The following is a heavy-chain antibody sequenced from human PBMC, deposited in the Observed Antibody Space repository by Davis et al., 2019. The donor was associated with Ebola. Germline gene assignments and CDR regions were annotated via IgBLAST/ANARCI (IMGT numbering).Heavy chain of an antibody. CDR1: EFTFSSYA. V-gene: IGHV3-23*01. CDR3: ARGYSYGDY. D-gene: IGHD5-18*01. J-gene: IGHJ4*02. CDR2: ISGSGATT. Sequence: GESLKISCSASEFTFSSYAMNWVRQAPGKGLEWVSSISGSGATTYYADSVQGRFTISRDNAKNSLYLQMNSLRAEDTAVYYCARGYSYGDYWGQGTLVTVSS.